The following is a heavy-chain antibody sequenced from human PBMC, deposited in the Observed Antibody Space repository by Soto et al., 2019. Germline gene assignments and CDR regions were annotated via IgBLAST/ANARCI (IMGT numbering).Heavy chain of an antibody. CDR1: GGSFSGYY. CDR3: ARGGGGSSWYGWLDP. D-gene: IGHD6-13*01. CDR2: INHSGST. V-gene: IGHV4-34*01. Sequence: SETLSLTCAVYGGSFSGYYWSWIRQPPGKGLEWIGEINHSGSTNYNPSLKGRVTISVDTSKNQFSLKLSSVTAADTAVYYCARGGGGSSWYGWLDPWGQGTLVTVSS. J-gene: IGHJ5*02.